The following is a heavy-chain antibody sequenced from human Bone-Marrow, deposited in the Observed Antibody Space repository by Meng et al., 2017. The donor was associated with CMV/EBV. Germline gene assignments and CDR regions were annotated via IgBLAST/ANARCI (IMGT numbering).Heavy chain of an antibody. D-gene: IGHD2-2*01. J-gene: IGHJ6*02. CDR2: IKQDGSEK. V-gene: IGHV3-7*01. Sequence: GESLKISCAASGFTFSSYRMSWVRQAPGKGLEWVANIKQDGSEKYYVDSVKGRFTISRDNAKSSLYLQMNSLRAEDTAVYYCAREGESIVPAAMGWSFYYGMDVWGQGTTVTFSS. CDR3: AREGESIVPAAMGWSFYYGMDV. CDR1: GFTFSSYR.